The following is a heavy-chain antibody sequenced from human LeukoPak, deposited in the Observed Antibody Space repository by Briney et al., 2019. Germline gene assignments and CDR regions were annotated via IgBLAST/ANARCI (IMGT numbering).Heavy chain of an antibody. CDR3: SKDRGSRGWLEAIDY. Sequence: PGGSLRLSCAASGFTFDDYAMHWVRQAPGKGLEWVSGVSWNSGSIGYADSVKGRFTISRDNAKNSLYLQMNSLRAEDTALYYCSKDRGSRGWLEAIDYWGQGTLVTVSS. CDR1: GFTFDDYA. V-gene: IGHV3-9*01. D-gene: IGHD6-19*01. J-gene: IGHJ4*02. CDR2: VSWNSGSI.